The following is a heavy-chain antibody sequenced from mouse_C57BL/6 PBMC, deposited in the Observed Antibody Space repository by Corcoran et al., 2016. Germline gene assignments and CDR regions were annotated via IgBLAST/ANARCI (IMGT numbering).Heavy chain of an antibody. CDR2: INTYSGVP. CDR1: GYTFTTYG. Sequence: QIQLVQSGPELKKPGETVKISCKASGYTFTTYGMSWVKQAPGKGLKWMGWINTYSGVPTYADDFKGRFDFSLETSASTAYLQVNNLKNEDTATYFCARCYYGSSFYAMDYWGQGTSVTVSS. D-gene: IGHD1-1*01. J-gene: IGHJ4*01. V-gene: IGHV9-3*01. CDR3: ARCYYGSSFYAMDY.